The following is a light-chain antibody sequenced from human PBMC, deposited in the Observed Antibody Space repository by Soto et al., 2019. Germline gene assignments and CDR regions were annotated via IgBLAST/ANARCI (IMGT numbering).Light chain of an antibody. V-gene: IGLV2-14*01. CDR3: SSYTSSSLNHV. J-gene: IGLJ1*01. CDR1: SSDVGGYNY. CDR2: EVS. Sequence: QSALTQPASVSGSPGQSITISCTGTSSDVGGYNYVSWYQQHPGKAPKLMIYEVSNRPSGVSNRFSGSKSGNTASLTISGLQAADEADYYCSSYTSSSLNHVFGTGTKLTVL.